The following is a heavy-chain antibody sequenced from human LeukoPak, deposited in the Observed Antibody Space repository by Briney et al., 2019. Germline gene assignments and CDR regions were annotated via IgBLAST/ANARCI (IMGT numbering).Heavy chain of an antibody. CDR1: GYTLTELS. CDR3: ARGRRRNWFDP. CDR2: MNPNSGNT. V-gene: IGHV1-8*01. J-gene: IGHJ5*02. Sequence: ASVKVSCKVSGYTLTELSMHWVRQAPGQGLEWMGWMNPNSGNTGYAQKFQGRVTMTRNTSISTAYMELSSLRSEDTAVYYCARGRRRNWFDPWGQGTLVTVSS.